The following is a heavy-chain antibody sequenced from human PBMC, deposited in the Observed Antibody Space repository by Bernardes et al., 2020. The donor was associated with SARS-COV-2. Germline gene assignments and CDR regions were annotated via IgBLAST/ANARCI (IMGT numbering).Heavy chain of an antibody. CDR2: ISGSGGTT. D-gene: IGHD3-16*02. CDR1: GLTFRTYS. Sequence: GSLRLSYVVSGLTFRTYSISWVLPSPGKGLEWVSGISGSGGTTYYADSVKGRFTISRDNSKNTLYLQMNSLRAEDTAVYYCARVRLGELSTIDYWGQGTLVTVSS. J-gene: IGHJ4*02. CDR3: ARVRLGELSTIDY. V-gene: IGHV3-23*01.